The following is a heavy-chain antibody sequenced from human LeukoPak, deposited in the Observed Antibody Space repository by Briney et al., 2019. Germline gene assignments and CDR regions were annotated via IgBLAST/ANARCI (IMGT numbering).Heavy chain of an antibody. J-gene: IGHJ5*02. CDR1: GFTFSSYW. D-gene: IGHD6-19*01. CDR3: ARASRIAVAGTRWFDP. CDR2: IKQDGSEK. V-gene: IGHV3-7*01. Sequence: GGSLRLSCAASGFTFSSYWMSWVRQAPGKGLEWVANIKQDGSEKYYVDSVKGRFTISRDNAKNSLYLQMNSLRAEDTAVYYCARASRIAVAGTRWFDPWGQGTLVTVSS.